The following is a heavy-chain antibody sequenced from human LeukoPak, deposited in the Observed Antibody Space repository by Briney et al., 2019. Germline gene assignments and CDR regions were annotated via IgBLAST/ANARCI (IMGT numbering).Heavy chain of an antibody. Sequence: GGSLRLSCAASGFTFSSYSMNWVRQAPGKGLEWVSSINSDSSLMFYAESVKGRFTISRDNARNSLYLQMNSLRAEDTAVYYCIRDLFDDYSLYYWGQGALVTVSS. V-gene: IGHV3-21*01. CDR1: GFTFSSYS. D-gene: IGHD3-16*01. CDR2: INSDSSLM. J-gene: IGHJ4*02. CDR3: IRDLFDDYSLYY.